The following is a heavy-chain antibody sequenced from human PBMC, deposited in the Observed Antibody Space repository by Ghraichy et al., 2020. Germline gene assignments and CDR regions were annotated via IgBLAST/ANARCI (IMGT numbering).Heavy chain of an antibody. CDR1: GFTFSSYA. J-gene: IGHJ1*01. D-gene: IGHD2-15*01. V-gene: IGHV3-23*01. Sequence: LTCAASGFTFSSYAMIWVRQAPGNGLEWVSAISGSGGNTYYADSVKGRFTFSRDNSKNTLYLQMNSLRAEDTAVYYCAKDVGRGGGSCFHHWGQGTLVTVSS. CDR3: AKDVGRGGGSCFHH. CDR2: ISGSGGNT.